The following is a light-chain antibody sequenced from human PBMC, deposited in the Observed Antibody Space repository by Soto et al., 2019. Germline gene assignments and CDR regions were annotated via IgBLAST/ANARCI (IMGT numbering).Light chain of an antibody. J-gene: IGLJ2*01. CDR1: SIDVGGYNY. CDR2: DVR. CDR3: CSYAGSYTPVV. V-gene: IGLV2-11*01. Sequence: QSALTQPRSVSGSPGQSVTISCTGTSIDVGGYNYVSWYQQHPGKAPKLMIYDVRERPSGVPDRFSGSKSGNTASLTISGLQAEDGADYYCCSYAGSYTPVVFGGGTKVTVL.